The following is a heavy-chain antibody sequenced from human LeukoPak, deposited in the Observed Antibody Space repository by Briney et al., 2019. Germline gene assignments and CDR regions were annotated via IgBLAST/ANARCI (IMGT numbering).Heavy chain of an antibody. D-gene: IGHD5-12*01. V-gene: IGHV4-30-2*01. CDR3: ARAAYSGYIEYNWFDP. CDR1: GGSISSGGYY. Sequence: SQTLSLTCTVSGGSISSGGYYWSWIRQPPGKGLEWIGYIYHSGSTYYNPSLKSRVTISVDTSKNQFSLKLSSVTAADTAVYYCARAAYSGYIEYNWFDPWGQGTLVTVSS. J-gene: IGHJ5*02. CDR2: IYHSGST.